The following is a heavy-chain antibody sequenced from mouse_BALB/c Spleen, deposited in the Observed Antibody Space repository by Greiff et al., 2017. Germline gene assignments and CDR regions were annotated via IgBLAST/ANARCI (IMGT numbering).Heavy chain of an antibody. J-gene: IGHJ3*01. D-gene: IGHD2-3*01. CDR1: GYTFTTYW. CDR3: TTYDGYYLFAY. Sequence: EVQLQESGTVLARPGASVKMSCKASGYTFTTYWLHWVNQRPGQGLEWIGAIYPGNSDTSYNQKFKGKAKLTAVTSTSTAYMELSSLTNEDSAVYYCTTYDGYYLFAYWGQGTLVTVSA. V-gene: IGHV1-5*01. CDR2: IYPGNSDT.